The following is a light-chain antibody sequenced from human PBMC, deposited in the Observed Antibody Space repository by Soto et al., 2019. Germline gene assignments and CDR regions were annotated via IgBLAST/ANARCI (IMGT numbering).Light chain of an antibody. J-gene: IGLJ2*01. CDR3: ECYDGDFVV. CDR1: SGSIANNY. Sequence: NFMLTQPHSVSESPGKTLSISCTRSSGSIANNYVPWYQQRPGSGPTTVIFENNQRLSGVPDRFSGSTDGSSNSASLTISGLQNEDEADYYCECYDGDFVVFGRGTKLTVL. CDR2: ENN. V-gene: IGLV6-57*04.